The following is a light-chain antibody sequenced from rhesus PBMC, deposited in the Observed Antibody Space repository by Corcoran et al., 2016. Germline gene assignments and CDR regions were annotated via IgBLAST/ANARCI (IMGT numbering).Light chain of an antibody. CDR3: QVWASITDHYV. J-gene: IGLJ1*01. CDR1: TIGRKY. CDR2: KDA. Sequence: SFGLVQPLSVPVSPGQTANITCGGETIGRKYVHWFQQKPAQSPVLVIYKDANRPSGVPPRFSGSNSGNTATLTISGVETGDEADYYCQVWASITDHYVFGAGTRLTVL. V-gene: IGLV3-29*01.